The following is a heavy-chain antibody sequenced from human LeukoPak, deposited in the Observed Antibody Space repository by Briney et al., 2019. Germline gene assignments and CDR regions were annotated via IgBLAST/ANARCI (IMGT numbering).Heavy chain of an antibody. Sequence: SETLSLTCAVYGGSFSGYYWSWIRQPPGKGLEWIGEINHGGSTNYNPSLKSRVTISVDTSKNQFSLKLSSVTAADTAVYYCARKRAYCGGDCYYYYYGMDVWGQGTTVTVSS. D-gene: IGHD2-21*02. CDR1: GGSFSGYY. V-gene: IGHV4-34*01. J-gene: IGHJ6*02. CDR3: ARKRAYCGGDCYYYYYGMDV. CDR2: INHGGST.